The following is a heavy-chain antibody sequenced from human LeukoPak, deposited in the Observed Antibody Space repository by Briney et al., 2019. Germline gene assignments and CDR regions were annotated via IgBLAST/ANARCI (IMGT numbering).Heavy chain of an antibody. CDR3: ARVPGRTRYFDS. CDR2: IKQDGREK. V-gene: IGHV3-7*01. J-gene: IGHJ4*02. CDR1: GFNFTCCW. Sequence: GGSLRLSCAASGFNFTCCWMSWVRQTPGKGLEWVASIKQDGREKFYADSVQGRFTISRDNAKNPLYLQVNSLRAEDTAVYYCARVPGRTRYFDSWGQGILVTVSS. D-gene: IGHD1-26*01.